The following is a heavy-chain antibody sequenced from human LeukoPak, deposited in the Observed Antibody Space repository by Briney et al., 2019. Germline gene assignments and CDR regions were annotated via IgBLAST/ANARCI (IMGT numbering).Heavy chain of an antibody. CDR3: AKEDYGDFTNEPDY. CDR2: IYYTGTT. Sequence: SETLSLTCTVSGGSISNTNYYWAWIRQPPGRGLEWIGSIYYTGTTFDNPSLKSRVTLSVDTSKNQFSLKLTSVTAADTAVYYCAKEDYGDFTNEPDYWGQGTLVTVSS. CDR1: GGSISNTNYY. J-gene: IGHJ4*02. V-gene: IGHV4-39*07. D-gene: IGHD4-17*01.